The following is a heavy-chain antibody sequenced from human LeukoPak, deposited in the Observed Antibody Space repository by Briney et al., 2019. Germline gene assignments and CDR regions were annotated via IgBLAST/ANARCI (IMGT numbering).Heavy chain of an antibody. J-gene: IGHJ6*03. D-gene: IGHD3-3*01. V-gene: IGHV4-59*11. CDR2: IYYSGST. CDR3: ARDRYDFWSGWSYYYYMDV. CDR1: GGSISSHY. Sequence: PSESLSLTCTVSGGSISSHYWSWARQPPGKGLGWLGYIYYSGSTNYNPSLKSRVTISVDTSKNQFSLKLSSVTAADTAVYYCARDRYDFWSGWSYYYYMDVWGQGTTVIVSS.